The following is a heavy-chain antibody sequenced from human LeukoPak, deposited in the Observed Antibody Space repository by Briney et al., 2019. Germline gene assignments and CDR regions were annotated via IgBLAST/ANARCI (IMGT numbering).Heavy chain of an antibody. CDR2: IKSETEGWTT. CDR1: GFTFSSYG. D-gene: IGHD5-24*01. Sequence: GGSLRLSCAASGFTFSSYGMNWVRQAPGKGLEWVGRIKSETEGWTTDYAAPVKGRFTISRDDSKNTVHLQMSSLKVEDTAMYYCTTMAKYWGQGTLVTVSS. J-gene: IGHJ4*02. V-gene: IGHV3-15*01. CDR3: TTMAKY.